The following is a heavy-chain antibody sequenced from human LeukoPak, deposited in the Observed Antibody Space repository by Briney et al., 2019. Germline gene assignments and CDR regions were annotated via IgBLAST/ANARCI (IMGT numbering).Heavy chain of an antibody. Sequence: SETLSLTCIVSGGSISGDTYYWSWIRQPPGKGLEWVGYIFHRGATFYNPSLKSRLTISVDTSKKQFSLNLSSVTAADTALYYCASAAAAGTSYYYYYMDVWGKGTTVTVSS. CDR3: ASAAAAGTSYYYYYMDV. CDR1: GGSISGDTYY. V-gene: IGHV4-30-4*08. CDR2: IFHRGAT. D-gene: IGHD6-13*01. J-gene: IGHJ6*03.